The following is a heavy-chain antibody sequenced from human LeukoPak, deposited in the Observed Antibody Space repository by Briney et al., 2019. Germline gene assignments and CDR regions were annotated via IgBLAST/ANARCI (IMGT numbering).Heavy chain of an antibody. CDR3: ARVGDVGAVDY. V-gene: IGHV3-53*01. CDR2: IYSGGST. Sequence: GGSLRLSCAASGFTVSSKYMNWVRQAPGKGLEWVSVIYSGGSTFYADSVKGRFTISRDNSKNTVYFQMTSLRAEDTAVHYCARVGDVGAVDYWGQGTLVTVSS. CDR1: GFTVSSKY. D-gene: IGHD1-26*01. J-gene: IGHJ4*02.